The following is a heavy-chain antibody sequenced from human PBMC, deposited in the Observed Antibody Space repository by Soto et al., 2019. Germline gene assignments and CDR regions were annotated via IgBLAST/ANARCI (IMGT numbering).Heavy chain of an antibody. CDR1: GGIFSSYA. D-gene: IGHD3-10*01. Sequence: QVQLVQSGAEVKKPGSSVKVSCKASGGIFSSYAISWLRQAPGQGLEWMGAVIPILGQAYYAQNLQDRVTITADESTRTTYMELSSLRSEDTAVYFCAKDRHYPRDYFHYWGQGTLVTVSS. CDR3: AKDRHYPRDYFHY. J-gene: IGHJ4*02. V-gene: IGHV1-69*01. CDR2: VIPILGQA.